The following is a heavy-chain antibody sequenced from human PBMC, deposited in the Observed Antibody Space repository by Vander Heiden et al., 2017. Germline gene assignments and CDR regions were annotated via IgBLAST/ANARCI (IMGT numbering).Heavy chain of an antibody. Sequence: QVQLVQSGAEVKKPGASVKVSCKASGYTFTGYHMNWVRQAPGQGLEWMGWINPNGGGTNYAQKFQGRVTMTRDTSISTAYMELSRLRSDDTAVYYCARPLKRGVKGWGFDGMDVWGQGTTVTVSS. D-gene: IGHD3-10*01. V-gene: IGHV1-2*02. CDR1: GYTFTGYH. J-gene: IGHJ6*02. CDR3: ARPLKRGVKGWGFDGMDV. CDR2: INPNGGGT.